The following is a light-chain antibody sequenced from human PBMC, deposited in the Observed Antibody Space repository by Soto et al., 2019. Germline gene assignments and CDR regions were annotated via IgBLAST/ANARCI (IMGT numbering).Light chain of an antibody. Sequence: PSTLSAYVGDRVTITCLTSQSISSWLAWYQQKPVKAPNLLIYKTSSLESGVPSRFSGSGSGTEFTLTVNSLQPDDFATYYCQQYDSYPLTFGGGTKVDIK. V-gene: IGKV1-5*03. J-gene: IGKJ4*01. CDR1: QSISSW. CDR2: KTS. CDR3: QQYDSYPLT.